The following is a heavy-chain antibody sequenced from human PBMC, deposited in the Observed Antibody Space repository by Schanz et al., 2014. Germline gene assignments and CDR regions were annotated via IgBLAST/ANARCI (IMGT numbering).Heavy chain of an antibody. J-gene: IGHJ4*02. V-gene: IGHV3-21*04. CDR3: AKDLGTRGVGATLDY. D-gene: IGHD1-26*01. Sequence: EVQLVESGGGLIQPGGSLRLSCAASGFTFSTSRMNWVRQAPGKGLEWVSSISSSSSHMNYAGSVKGRFTISRDNFNDIVYLQMNGLRAEDTAKYFCAKDLGTRGVGATLDYWGQGTLVTVSS. CDR1: GFTFSTSR. CDR2: ISSSSSHM.